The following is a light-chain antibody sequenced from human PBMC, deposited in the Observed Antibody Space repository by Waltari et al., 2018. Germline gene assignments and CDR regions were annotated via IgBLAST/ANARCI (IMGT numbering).Light chain of an antibody. CDR2: DVT. CDR1: SSDVGGSNY. V-gene: IGLV2-14*01. J-gene: IGLJ1*01. CDR3: SSYTSSSSPYV. Sequence: QSALTQPASVSGSPGQSITISCTGTSSDVGGSNYVSWYQQQSGKAPKLIIYDVTKRPSGASNRVSGSKSGDTAFLTISGLQAEDEADYYCSSYTSSSSPYVFGSGTKVTVL.